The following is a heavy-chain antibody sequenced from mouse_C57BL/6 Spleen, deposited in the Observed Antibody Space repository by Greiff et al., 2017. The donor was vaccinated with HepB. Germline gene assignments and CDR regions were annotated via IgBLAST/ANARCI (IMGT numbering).Heavy chain of an antibody. D-gene: IGHD2-4*01. Sequence: VQLQQSGPELVKPGASVKISCKASGYAFSSSWMNWVKQRPGKGLEWIGRIYPGDGDTNYNGKFKGKATLTADKSSSTAYMQLSSLTSEDSAVYFCARSGDYDVDYAMDYWGQGTSVTVSS. CDR3: ARSGDYDVDYAMDY. CDR2: IYPGDGDT. J-gene: IGHJ4*01. CDR1: GYAFSSSW. V-gene: IGHV1-82*01.